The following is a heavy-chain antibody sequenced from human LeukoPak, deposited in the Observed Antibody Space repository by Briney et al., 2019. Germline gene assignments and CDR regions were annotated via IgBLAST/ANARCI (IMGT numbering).Heavy chain of an antibody. CDR2: ISYDGSNK. J-gene: IGHJ4*02. CDR1: GSTFSSYA. CDR3: ASSPYYYGSGLDY. D-gene: IGHD3-10*01. V-gene: IGHV3-30-3*01. Sequence: GGSLRLSCAASGSTFSSYAMHWVRQAPGKGLEWVAVISYDGSNKYYADSVKGRFTISRDNSKNTLYLQMNSLRAEDTAVYYCASSPYYYGSGLDYWGQGTLVTVSS.